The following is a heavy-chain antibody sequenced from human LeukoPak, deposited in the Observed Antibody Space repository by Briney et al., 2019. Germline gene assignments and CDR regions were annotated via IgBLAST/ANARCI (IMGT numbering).Heavy chain of an antibody. CDR2: ISSSGCTI. CDR1: GFTFSSYE. D-gene: IGHD3-10*02. CDR3: AELGITMIGGV. V-gene: IGHV3-48*03. J-gene: IGHJ6*04. Sequence: PGGSLRLSCAASGFTFSSYEMNWVRQAPGKGLEWVSYISSSGCTIYYVDSVKGRFTISRDNAKNSLYLQMNSLRAEDTAVYYCAELGITMIGGVWGKGTTVTISS.